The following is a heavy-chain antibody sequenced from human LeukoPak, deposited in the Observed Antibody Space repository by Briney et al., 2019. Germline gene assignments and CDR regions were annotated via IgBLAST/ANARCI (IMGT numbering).Heavy chain of an antibody. CDR1: GGSISSYY. CDR3: ARHPPRTTALDAAGTDY. Sequence: SETLSLTCTVSGGSISSYYWSWIRQPPGKGLEWIGYIYYSGGANYNPSLKSRVNMSVDTSKNQFSLRLNSVTAADTAVYYCARHPPRTTALDAAGTDYWGQGTLVTVSS. D-gene: IGHD1-1*01. V-gene: IGHV4-59*08. CDR2: IYYSGGA. J-gene: IGHJ4*02.